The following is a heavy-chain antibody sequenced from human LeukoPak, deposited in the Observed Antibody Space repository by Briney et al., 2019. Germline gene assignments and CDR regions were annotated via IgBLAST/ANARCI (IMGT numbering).Heavy chain of an antibody. V-gene: IGHV4-34*01. CDR2: INHSGST. J-gene: IGHJ4*02. CDR3: AREGGQRGYSYGYRY. CDR1: GGSFSGYY. Sequence: PSETLSLTCAVYGGSFSGYYWSWIRQPPGKGLEWIGEINHSGSTNYNPSPKSRVTISVDTSKNQFSLKLSSVTAADTAVYYCAREGGQRGYSYGYRYWGQGTLVTVSS. D-gene: IGHD5-18*01.